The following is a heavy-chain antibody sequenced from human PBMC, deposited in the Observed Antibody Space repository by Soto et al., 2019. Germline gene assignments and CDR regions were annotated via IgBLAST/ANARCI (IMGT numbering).Heavy chain of an antibody. Sequence: PSETLSLTCTVSGGSISSSSYYWGWIRQPPGKGLEWIGSIYYSGSTYYNPSLKSRVTISVDTSKNQFSLKLSSVTAADTAVYYCARHMPDCSGGSCYLDYYYYMDVWGKGTTVTVSS. D-gene: IGHD2-15*01. J-gene: IGHJ6*03. V-gene: IGHV4-39*01. CDR3: ARHMPDCSGGSCYLDYYYYMDV. CDR1: GGSISSSSYY. CDR2: IYYSGST.